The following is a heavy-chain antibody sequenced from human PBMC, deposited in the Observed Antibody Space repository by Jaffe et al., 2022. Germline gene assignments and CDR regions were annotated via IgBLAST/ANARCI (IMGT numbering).Heavy chain of an antibody. Sequence: EVQLVESGGGLVKPGGSLRLSCAASGFTFSNAWMSWVRQAPGKGLEWVGRIKSKTDGGTTDYAAPVKGRFTISRDDSKNTLYLQMNSLKTEDTAVYYCTTDPGEVATIIGGYYFDYWGQGTLVTVSS. J-gene: IGHJ4*02. CDR2: IKSKTDGGTT. D-gene: IGHD5-12*01. V-gene: IGHV3-15*01. CDR1: GFTFSNAW. CDR3: TTDPGEVATIIGGYYFDY.